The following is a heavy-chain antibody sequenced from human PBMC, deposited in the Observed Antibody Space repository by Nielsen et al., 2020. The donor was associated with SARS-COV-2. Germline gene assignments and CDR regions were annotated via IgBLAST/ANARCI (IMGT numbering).Heavy chain of an antibody. CDR3: ARGTYSSTWYETGRRYYFDY. CDR1: GDSVSSDSAA. Sequence: SETLSLTCAISGDSVSSDSAAWNWIRQSPSRGLEWLGRTYFRPNWFNDYAVSVKSRIVINPDTSNNQFSLLLNSVTPEDTAVYYCARGTYSSTWYETGRRYYFDYWGQGTLVTVSS. J-gene: IGHJ4*02. CDR2: TYFRPNWFN. D-gene: IGHD6-13*01. V-gene: IGHV6-1*01.